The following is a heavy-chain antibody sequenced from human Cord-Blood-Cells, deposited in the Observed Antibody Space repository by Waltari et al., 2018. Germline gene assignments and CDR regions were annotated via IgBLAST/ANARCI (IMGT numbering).Heavy chain of an antibody. Sequence: QLQLQESGPGLVKPSETLSLTCTVSGGSISSSSYYWGWNRQPPGKGLEWIGSIYYSGSPYYNPSLKVRVTISVDTSKNQFSLKLSSVTAADTAVYYCARPHSSSDAFDIWGQGTMVTVSS. J-gene: IGHJ3*02. CDR2: IYYSGSP. CDR3: ARPHSSSDAFDI. CDR1: GGSISSSSYY. D-gene: IGHD6-6*01. V-gene: IGHV4-39*01.